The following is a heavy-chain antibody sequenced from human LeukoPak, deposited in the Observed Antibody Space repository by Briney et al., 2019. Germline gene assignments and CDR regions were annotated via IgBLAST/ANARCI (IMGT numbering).Heavy chain of an antibody. CDR3: ARQVGGSSWCFDY. CDR1: EYSFTTYW. J-gene: IGHJ4*02. V-gene: IGHV5-51*01. Sequence: GESLKISCQVSEYSFTTYWIGWVRQMLGKGLEWMGTIYPGDADTAYSPSFRGQVAISADKSTSTAYLQWSSLKASDTAMYYCARQVGGSSWCFDYWGRGTLVTVSS. D-gene: IGHD6-13*01. CDR2: IYPGDADT.